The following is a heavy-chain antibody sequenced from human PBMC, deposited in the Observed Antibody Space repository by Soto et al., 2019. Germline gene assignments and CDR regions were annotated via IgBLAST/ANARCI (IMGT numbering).Heavy chain of an antibody. Sequence: GGSLRLSCAASGFTFSNAWMNWVRQAPGKGLEWVGRIKSKTDGGTTDYAAPVKGRFTISRDDSKNTLYLQMNSLKTEDTAVYYCTVVVVPAGRFRWGYYGMDVWGQGTTVTVSS. J-gene: IGHJ6*02. D-gene: IGHD2-2*01. V-gene: IGHV3-15*07. CDR2: IKSKTDGGTT. CDR1: GFTFSNAW. CDR3: TVVVVPAGRFRWGYYGMDV.